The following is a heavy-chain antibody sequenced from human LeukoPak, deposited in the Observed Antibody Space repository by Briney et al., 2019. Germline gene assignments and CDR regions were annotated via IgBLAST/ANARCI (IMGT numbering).Heavy chain of an antibody. CDR3: AILMDV. D-gene: IGHD3-10*01. Sequence: GESLKISCQGSGYSFTSSWIGWVRQMPGKGLEWMGIIYPGNSDTRYSPSFQGQVTISVDKSISTAYLQWSSLKASDTAIYYCAILMDVWGKGTTVTVSS. V-gene: IGHV5-51*01. J-gene: IGHJ6*04. CDR2: IYPGNSDT. CDR1: GYSFTSSW.